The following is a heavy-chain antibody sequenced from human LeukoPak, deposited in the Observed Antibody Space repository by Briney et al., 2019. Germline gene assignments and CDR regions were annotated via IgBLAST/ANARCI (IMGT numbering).Heavy chain of an antibody. Sequence: ASVKVSCKASGYTFTGYYMHWVRQAPGQGLEWMGWINPNSGGTNYAQKFQGGVTMTRDTSISTAYMELSRLRSDDTAVYYCARDQIMITFGGVIDDYWGQGTLVTVSS. D-gene: IGHD3-16*02. CDR2: INPNSGGT. CDR3: ARDQIMITFGGVIDDY. V-gene: IGHV1-2*02. J-gene: IGHJ4*02. CDR1: GYTFTGYY.